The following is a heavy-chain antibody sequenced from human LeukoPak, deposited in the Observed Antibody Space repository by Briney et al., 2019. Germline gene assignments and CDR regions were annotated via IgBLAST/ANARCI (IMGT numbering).Heavy chain of an antibody. V-gene: IGHV3-21*04. CDR3: AKDHVEKQWLATSYDY. D-gene: IGHD6-19*01. Sequence: GGSLRLSCAASGFTFSSYSMNLVRQAPGKGLEWVSSISSSSSYIYYADSVKGRFTISRDNAKNSLYLQMNSLRAEDTAVYYCAKDHVEKQWLATSYDYWGQGTLVTVSS. J-gene: IGHJ4*02. CDR1: GFTFSSYS. CDR2: ISSSSSYI.